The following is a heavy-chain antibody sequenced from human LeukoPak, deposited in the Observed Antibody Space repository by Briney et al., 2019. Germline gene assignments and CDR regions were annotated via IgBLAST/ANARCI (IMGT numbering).Heavy chain of an antibody. D-gene: IGHD3-22*01. CDR2: INWNGGST. Sequence: GGSLRLSCAASGFTFDDYGMSWVRQAPGKGLEWVSGINWNGGSTSYADSVKGRSTISRDNAKNSLYLQMNSLRAEDTALYYCARDYYDSNGYWVFDIWGQGTMVIVSS. J-gene: IGHJ3*02. V-gene: IGHV3-20*04. CDR1: GFTFDDYG. CDR3: ARDYYDSNGYWVFDI.